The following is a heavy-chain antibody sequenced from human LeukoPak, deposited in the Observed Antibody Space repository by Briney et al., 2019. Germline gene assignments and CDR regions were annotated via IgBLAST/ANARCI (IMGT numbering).Heavy chain of an antibody. CDR1: GGSISTSDYN. Sequence: NPSETLSLTCTVSGGSISTSDYNWGWMRQPPGKGPEWIGTIYHSGSTHYNPSLESRITISIDTSKNQFSLKLSSVTAADTAEYFCARQGDSIRGCYLDWFDSWGQGTLVTVSS. CDR2: IYHSGST. J-gene: IGHJ5*01. V-gene: IGHV4-39*01. D-gene: IGHD3-16*02. CDR3: ARQGDSIRGCYLDWFDS.